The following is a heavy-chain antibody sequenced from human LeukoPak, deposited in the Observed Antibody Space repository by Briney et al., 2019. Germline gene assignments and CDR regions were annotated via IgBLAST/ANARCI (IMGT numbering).Heavy chain of an antibody. Sequence: GGSLRLSCAASGFTFNSYWFHCVRQAPGKGLVWVSRINSDGSDTIYADSVKGRFTISRDNAKSTVYLQMNSLKAEDTAVYYCARGGYHHGFDIWGQGTMVTVSS. CDR2: INSDGSDT. V-gene: IGHV3-74*01. CDR3: ARGGYHHGFDI. J-gene: IGHJ3*02. D-gene: IGHD2-15*01. CDR1: GFTFNSYW.